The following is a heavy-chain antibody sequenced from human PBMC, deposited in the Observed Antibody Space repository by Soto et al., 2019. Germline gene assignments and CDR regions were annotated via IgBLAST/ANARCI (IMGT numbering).Heavy chain of an antibody. CDR2: IYYSGST. V-gene: IGHV4-59*08. CDR3: ARLQEGIAVAGTLVWFDP. J-gene: IGHJ5*02. D-gene: IGHD6-19*01. Sequence: TSETLSLTCTDSGGSISSYYWSWIRKPRGKGLEWIGYIYYSGSTNYNPALKSRVTISVDTSKNQFSLKLSSVTAADTAVYYCARLQEGIAVAGTLVWFDPWGQGTLVT. CDR1: GGSISSYY.